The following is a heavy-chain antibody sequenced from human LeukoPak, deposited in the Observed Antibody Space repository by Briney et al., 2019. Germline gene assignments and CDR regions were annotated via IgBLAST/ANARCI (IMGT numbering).Heavy chain of an antibody. J-gene: IGHJ4*02. CDR3: ARRGYCGGGTCYGASLEY. Sequence: PGESLKISCKGSGYSFTSYWIGWVRQMPGKGLEWMGTIYPGDSETTYSPAFQGQVTISADKSITTAYLQWNSLKASDSGMYFCARRGYCGGGTCYGASLEYWGQGTLVTVSS. V-gene: IGHV5-51*01. CDR2: IYPGDSET. CDR1: GYSFTSYW. D-gene: IGHD2-15*01.